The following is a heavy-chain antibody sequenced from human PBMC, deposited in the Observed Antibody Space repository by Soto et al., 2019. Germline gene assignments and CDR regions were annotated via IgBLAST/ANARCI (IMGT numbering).Heavy chain of an antibody. CDR1: GDSVSGGSYY. CDR3: ARSVSFGEGDS. CDR2: IYYSGST. Sequence: QIQLQESGPGLVKPSETLSVTCTVSGDSVSGGSYYWNWIRQPPGKGLEWIGHIYYSGSTKYNPPLKSRITISVDTSKNQFSLKLTSVTAADTAVYYCARSVSFGEGDSWGQGTLVIVSS. V-gene: IGHV4-61*01. J-gene: IGHJ4*02. D-gene: IGHD3-10*01.